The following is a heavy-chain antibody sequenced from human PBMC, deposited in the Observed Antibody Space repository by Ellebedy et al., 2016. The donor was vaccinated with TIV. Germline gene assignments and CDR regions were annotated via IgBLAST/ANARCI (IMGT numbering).Heavy chain of an antibody. J-gene: IGHJ4*02. Sequence: PGGSLRLSCAASGFTFSNYGMSWVRQAPGKGLEWVANIKQDGSEPYYVDSVKGRFTISRDNAKNSLYLQMNSLRADDKAMYYCARSQYTGNSDLGFDYWGQGSLVTVSS. CDR2: IKQDGSEP. V-gene: IGHV3-7*01. CDR1: GFTFSNYG. CDR3: ARSQYTGNSDLGFDY. D-gene: IGHD4-23*01.